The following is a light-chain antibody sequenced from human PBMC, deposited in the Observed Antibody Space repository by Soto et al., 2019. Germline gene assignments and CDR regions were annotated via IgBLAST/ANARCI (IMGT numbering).Light chain of an antibody. CDR3: QQCHSTPFT. V-gene: IGKV1-39*01. Sequence: DIQMTQSPSSLSASVGDRVTITCRASQSISSYLNWYQQKPGKAPKLLIYAASSLQSGVPSRFSGSGSGTHFTLTISSLQPEDFATYYCQQCHSTPFTFGPVTKVDIK. CDR1: QSISSY. J-gene: IGKJ3*01. CDR2: AAS.